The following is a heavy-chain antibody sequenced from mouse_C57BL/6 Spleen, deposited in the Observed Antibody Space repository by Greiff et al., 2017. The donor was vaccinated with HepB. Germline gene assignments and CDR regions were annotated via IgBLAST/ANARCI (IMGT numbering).Heavy chain of an antibody. CDR3: AREIYYYCNSYFDC. D-gene: IGHD1-1*01. V-gene: IGHV1-82*01. CDR2: IYPGDGDT. Sequence: QVQLQQSGPELVKPGASVKISCKASGYAFSSSWMNWVKQRPGKGLEWIGRIYPGDGDTNYNGKFKGKATLTADKSSSTAYMQLSSLTSEDSAVYFCAREIYYYCNSYFDCWGQSTTLTVSS. CDR1: GYAFSSSW. J-gene: IGHJ2*01.